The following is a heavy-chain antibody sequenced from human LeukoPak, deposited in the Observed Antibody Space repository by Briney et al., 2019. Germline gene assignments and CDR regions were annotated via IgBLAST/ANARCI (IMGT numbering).Heavy chain of an antibody. CDR3: ARMVRGVIDHWFDP. CDR1: GFTVSSNY. D-gene: IGHD3-10*01. V-gene: IGHV3-53*01. CDR2: IYSGGST. J-gene: IGHJ5*02. Sequence: GGSLRLSCAASGFTVSSNYMSWVRQAPGKGLEWVSVIYSGGSTYYADSVKGRFTISRDNSKNTLYLQMNSLRAEDTAVYYCARMVRGVIDHWFDPWGQGTLVTVSS.